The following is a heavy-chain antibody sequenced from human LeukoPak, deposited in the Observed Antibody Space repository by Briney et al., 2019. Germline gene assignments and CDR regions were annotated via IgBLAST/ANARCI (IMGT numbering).Heavy chain of an antibody. CDR1: GGSISSYY. Sequence: SETLSLTCTVSGGSISSYYWSWIRQPPGKGLEWIGDIHYTGTTKYNPSVKSRVTISIDTSKNQFSLELSSVTATDTAVYFCATNRVGTYDRPFDIWGQGTMVTVSS. CDR3: ATNRVGTYDRPFDI. CDR2: IHYTGTT. J-gene: IGHJ3*02. D-gene: IGHD1-26*01. V-gene: IGHV4-59*08.